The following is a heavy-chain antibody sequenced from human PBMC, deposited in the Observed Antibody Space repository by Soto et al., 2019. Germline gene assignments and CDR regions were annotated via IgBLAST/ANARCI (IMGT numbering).Heavy chain of an antibody. CDR2: ISSKPNRTSFYI. J-gene: IGHJ6*02. V-gene: IGHV3-21*01. Sequence: GSLRLSCAASGFSFASYSMNWLRQAPGKGLEWVSSISSKPNRTSFYIHYAESVKGRFTISRDNAKNSLYLQMNSLRAEDTAVYYCARDRYGDFSGEGYYYYGMDVWGQGTTVTVSS. CDR1: GFSFASYS. CDR3: ARDRYGDFSGEGYYYYGMDV. D-gene: IGHD3-3*01.